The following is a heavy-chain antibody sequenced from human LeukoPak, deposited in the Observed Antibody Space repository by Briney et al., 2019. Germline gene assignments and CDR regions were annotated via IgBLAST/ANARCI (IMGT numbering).Heavy chain of an antibody. CDR3: ARDSCRGGSCYVDY. CDR2: IYYSGST. D-gene: IGHD2-15*01. Sequence: PSETLSLTCTVSGGSISSDGYYWSWIRQHPGKGLEWIGYIYYSGSTYYNPSLKSRVTISVDTSKNQFSLKLSSVTAADTAVYYCARDSCRGGSCYVDYWGQGTLVTVSS. V-gene: IGHV4-31*03. J-gene: IGHJ4*02. CDR1: GGSISSDGYY.